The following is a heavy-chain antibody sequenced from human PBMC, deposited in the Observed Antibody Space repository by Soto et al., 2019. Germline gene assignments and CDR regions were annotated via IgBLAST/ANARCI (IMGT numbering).Heavy chain of an antibody. CDR2: IYYSGST. D-gene: IGHD2-15*01. CDR1: GGSISSGDYY. V-gene: IGHV4-30-4*01. CDR3: ARYCSGGSCFIDY. J-gene: IGHJ4*02. Sequence: SETLSLTCTVSGGSISSGDYYWSWIRQPPGKGLEWIGYIYYSGSTYYNPSLKSRVTISVDTSKNQFSLKLSSVTAADTAVYYCARYCSGGSCFIDYWGQETLVTVS.